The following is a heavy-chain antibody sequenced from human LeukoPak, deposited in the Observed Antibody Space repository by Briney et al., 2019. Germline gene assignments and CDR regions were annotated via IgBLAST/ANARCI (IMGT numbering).Heavy chain of an antibody. CDR2: IYNTGST. CDR1: GGSFSGYY. V-gene: IGHV4-59*01. D-gene: IGHD3-10*01. CDR3: ARVGGSGSYYGDY. J-gene: IGHJ4*02. Sequence: KPSETLSLTCAVYGGSFSGYYWSWIRQPPGKGLEWIGYIYNTGSTNYNPSLKSRVTISVDTSKNQFSLKLTSMTAADTAVYYCARVGGSGSYYGDYWGQGTLVTVSS.